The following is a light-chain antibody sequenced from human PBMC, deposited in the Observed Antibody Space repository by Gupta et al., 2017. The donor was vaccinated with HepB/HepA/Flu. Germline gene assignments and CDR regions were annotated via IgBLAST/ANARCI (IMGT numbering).Light chain of an antibody. CDR1: QSISNY. CDR2: AAS. V-gene: IGKV1-39*01. J-gene: IGKJ1*01. Sequence: DIQMTQSPSSLSASVGDRVTITCRTSQSISNYLNWYQQKPGTAPKLLIHAASSLQSGVPSRFSGSGSGTDFTLTISSLQPEDFATYYCKHSYRKPRTFGQGTKVEIK. CDR3: KHSYRKPRT.